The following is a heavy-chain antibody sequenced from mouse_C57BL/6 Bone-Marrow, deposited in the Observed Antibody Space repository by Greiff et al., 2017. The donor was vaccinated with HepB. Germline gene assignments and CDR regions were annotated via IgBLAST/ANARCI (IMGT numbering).Heavy chain of an antibody. CDR2: ISYDGSN. J-gene: IGHJ1*03. Sequence: DVQLQESGPGLVKPSQSLSLTCSVTGYSITSGYYWNWIRQFPGNKLEWRGYISYDGSNNYNPSLKNRISFTRDTSKNQFFLKLNSVTTEDTATYYCAREGWLLRGVWGTGTTVTVSS. CDR1: GYSITSGYY. CDR3: AREGWLLRGV. V-gene: IGHV3-6*01. D-gene: IGHD2-3*01.